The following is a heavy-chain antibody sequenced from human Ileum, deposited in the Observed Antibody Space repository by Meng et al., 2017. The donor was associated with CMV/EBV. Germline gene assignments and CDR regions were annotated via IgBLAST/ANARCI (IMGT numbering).Heavy chain of an antibody. D-gene: IGHD5-18*01. CDR3: ARDPGRYSKDAFDI. V-gene: IGHV3-21*01. CDR2: ISSSSSYI. J-gene: IGHJ3*02. Sequence: SGFTFSSYSMNWVRQAPGKGLEWVSSISSSSSYIYYADSVKGRFTISRDNATNSLYLQMNSLRAEDTAVYYCARDPGRYSKDAFDIWGQGTMVTVSS. CDR1: GFTFSSYS.